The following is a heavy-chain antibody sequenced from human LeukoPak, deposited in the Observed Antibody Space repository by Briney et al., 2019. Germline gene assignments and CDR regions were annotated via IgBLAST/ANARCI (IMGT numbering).Heavy chain of an antibody. D-gene: IGHD5-24*01. CDR1: GFTFSSYA. CDR3: ARERRDGYNYFVAFDI. Sequence: GRSLRLSCAASGFTFSSYAMHWVRQAPGKGLEWVAVISYDGSNKYYADSVKGRFTISRDNSKNTLYLQMNSLRAEDTAVYYCARERRDGYNYFVAFDIWGQGTMVTVSS. J-gene: IGHJ3*02. V-gene: IGHV3-30-3*01. CDR2: ISYDGSNK.